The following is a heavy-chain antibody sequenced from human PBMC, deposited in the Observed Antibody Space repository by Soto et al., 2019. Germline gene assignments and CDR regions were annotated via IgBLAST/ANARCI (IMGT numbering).Heavy chain of an antibody. CDR2: IKQDGSEK. CDR3: ARIDFWSGYYYYYYYMDV. J-gene: IGHJ6*03. Sequence: VGSLRLSCAASGCTFSSYWMNWVRQAPGKGLEWVANIKQDGSEKYYVDSVKGRFTISRDNAKNSLYLQMNSLRAEDTAVYYCARIDFWSGYYYYYYYMDVWGKGTTVTVSS. D-gene: IGHD3-3*01. CDR1: GCTFSSYW. V-gene: IGHV3-7*01.